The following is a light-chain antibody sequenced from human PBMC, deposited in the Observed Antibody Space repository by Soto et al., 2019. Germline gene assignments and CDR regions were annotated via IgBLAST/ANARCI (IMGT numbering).Light chain of an antibody. CDR3: QHYNSDSEA. CDR2: KAS. V-gene: IGKV1-5*03. CDR1: QTISSW. Sequence: DIQMTQSPSTLSGSVGDRVTITCRASQTISSWLAWYQQKPGKAPKLLIYKASTLKSGVPSRFSGSGSGTEFTLTISSLQPDDFETYYCQHYNSDSEACGQGTKVELK. J-gene: IGKJ1*01.